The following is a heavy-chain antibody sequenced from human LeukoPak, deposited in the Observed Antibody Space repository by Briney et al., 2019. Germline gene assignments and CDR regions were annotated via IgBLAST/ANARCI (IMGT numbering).Heavy chain of an antibody. J-gene: IGHJ5*02. CDR3: ATSPTFDP. V-gene: IGHV3-23*01. CDR1: GFTLSSYA. CDR2: ISGSGGST. Sequence: GGSLRLSCVASGFTLSSYAMSWVRQAPGKGLEWVSAISGSGGSTYYADSVKGRFTISRDNSKNTLYLQMTSLRAEDTAVYYCATSPTFDPWGQGTLVTVSS.